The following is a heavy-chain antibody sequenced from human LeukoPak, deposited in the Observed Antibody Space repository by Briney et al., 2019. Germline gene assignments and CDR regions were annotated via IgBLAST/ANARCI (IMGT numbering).Heavy chain of an antibody. CDR2: IYYSGST. CDR3: ARQGEYYDILTGYPSVYGMDV. Sequence: SETLSLTCTVSGGSISSYYWSWIRQPPGKGLEWIGYIYYSGSTNYNPSLKSRVTISVDTSKNQFSLKLSSVTAADTAVYYCARQGEYYDILTGYPSVYGMDVWGQGTTVTASS. D-gene: IGHD3-9*01. J-gene: IGHJ6*02. CDR1: GGSISSYY. V-gene: IGHV4-59*08.